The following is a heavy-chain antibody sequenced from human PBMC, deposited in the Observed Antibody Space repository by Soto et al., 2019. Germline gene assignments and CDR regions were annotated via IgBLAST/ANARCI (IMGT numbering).Heavy chain of an antibody. CDR3: ARAGYCGGDCYNYFDY. Sequence: SETLSLTCTVSGGSISSGGYYWSWIRQHPGKGLEWIGYIYYSGSTYYNPSLKSRVTISVDTSKNQFSLKLSSVTAADTAVYYCARAGYCGGDCYNYFDYWGQGTLVTVSS. V-gene: IGHV4-31*03. D-gene: IGHD2-21*01. J-gene: IGHJ4*02. CDR1: GGSISSGGYY. CDR2: IYYSGST.